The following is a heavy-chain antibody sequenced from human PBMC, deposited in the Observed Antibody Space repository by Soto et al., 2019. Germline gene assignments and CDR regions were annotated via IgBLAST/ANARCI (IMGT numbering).Heavy chain of an antibody. CDR2: IANGDNHI. Sequence: EVQVVESGGGLVKPGGSLRLSCAASGFTFSEYSFLWVRQATGKGLEWLSFIANGDNHIFYSDSVKARFTISRDNAKNSVYLQLNSLRADDSAVYYCARENGHCTDACTRCAFDIWGQWTMVTVSS. CDR3: ARENGHCTDACTRCAFDI. V-gene: IGHV3-21*01. J-gene: IGHJ3*02. CDR1: GFTFSEYS. D-gene: IGHD2-2*01.